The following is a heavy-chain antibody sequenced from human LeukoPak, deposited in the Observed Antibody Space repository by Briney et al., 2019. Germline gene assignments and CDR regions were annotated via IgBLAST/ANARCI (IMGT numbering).Heavy chain of an antibody. CDR1: GYTFTSYY. CDR2: INPSGGST. Sequence: ASVKVSCKASGYTFTSYYMHWVRHAPGQGLEWMGIINPSGGSTSYAQKFQGRVTMTRDTSTSTVYMELSSLRSEDAAVYYCARGYCSGGSCYSWFDPWGQGTLVTVSS. V-gene: IGHV1-46*01. D-gene: IGHD2-15*01. J-gene: IGHJ5*02. CDR3: ARGYCSGGSCYSWFDP.